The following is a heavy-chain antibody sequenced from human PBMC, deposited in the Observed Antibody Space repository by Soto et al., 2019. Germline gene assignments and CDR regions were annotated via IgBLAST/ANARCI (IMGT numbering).Heavy chain of an antibody. CDR2: IYWDDDQ. Sequence: QITLKEPGPTLVKPTQTLTLTCTFSGFSLTTSGVGVGWLRQPPGTALQWLALIYWDDDQPYSASLKSRLTITKDTSKNQVVSTTTNMDPVATATYFCAHIDRFYHDGSDYILAYWGQGTLVTVSS. CDR3: AHIDRFYHDGSDYILAY. V-gene: IGHV2-5*02. D-gene: IGHD3-22*01. CDR1: GFSLTTSGVG. J-gene: IGHJ4*02.